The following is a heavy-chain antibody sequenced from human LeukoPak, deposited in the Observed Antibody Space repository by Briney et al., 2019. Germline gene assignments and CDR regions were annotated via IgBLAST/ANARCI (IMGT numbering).Heavy chain of an antibody. CDR1: GFTFGDYA. V-gene: IGHV3-49*04. Sequence: GGSLRLSCTASGFTFGDYAMSWVRQAPGKGLEWVGFIRSKAYGGTTEYAASVKGRFTISRDDSKRIAYLQMNSLKTEDTAVYYCTGYYYGSGSYNAYYYYMDVWGKGTTVTISS. J-gene: IGHJ6*03. CDR2: IRSKAYGGTT. CDR3: TGYYYGSGSYNAYYYYMDV. D-gene: IGHD3-10*01.